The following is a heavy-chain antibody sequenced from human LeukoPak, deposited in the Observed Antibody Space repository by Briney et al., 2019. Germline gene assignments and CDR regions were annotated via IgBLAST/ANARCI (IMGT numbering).Heavy chain of an antibody. CDR1: GFTFSTHW. V-gene: IGHV3-7*03. CDR2: IKQDGSGK. CDR3: AKPDTPYYSDCSGYHFDS. Sequence: PGGSLRLSCAASGFTFSTHWMSWVRQAPGKGLEWVANIKQDGSGKNYVDSVRGRFTISRDNADNSLYLQMNSLRAEDTAVYYCAKPDTPYYSDCSGYHFDSWGQGTLVTVSS. J-gene: IGHJ4*02. D-gene: IGHD3-22*01.